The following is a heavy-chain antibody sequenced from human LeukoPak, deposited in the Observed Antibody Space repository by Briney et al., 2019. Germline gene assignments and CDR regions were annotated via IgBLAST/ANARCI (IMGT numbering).Heavy chain of an antibody. CDR1: GFTFSSYA. V-gene: IGHV3-23*01. J-gene: IGHJ4*02. Sequence: GGSLRLSCAASGFTFSSYAMSWVRQAPGKGLEWVSAISGSGDSTYYGDSVKGRFTISRDNSKNTLYPQMNSLRAEDTAVYYCAKTRPLDSSSWSHGDYWGQGTLVTVSS. CDR3: AKTRPLDSSSWSHGDY. D-gene: IGHD6-13*01. CDR2: ISGSGDST.